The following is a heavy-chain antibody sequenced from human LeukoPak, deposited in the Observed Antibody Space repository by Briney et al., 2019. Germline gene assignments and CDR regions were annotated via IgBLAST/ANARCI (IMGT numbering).Heavy chain of an antibody. CDR1: GFTFSNYA. CDR3: ATFKGYVWGSPLGY. Sequence: GGSLRLSCAASGFTFSNYAMSWVRQAPGKGLEWVSGISGSGDYTYYADSLKGRFTISRDNSKNTLYLQMNSLKTEDTAVYYCATFKGYVWGSPLGYWGQGTLVTVSS. V-gene: IGHV3-23*01. D-gene: IGHD3-16*01. J-gene: IGHJ4*02. CDR2: ISGSGDYT.